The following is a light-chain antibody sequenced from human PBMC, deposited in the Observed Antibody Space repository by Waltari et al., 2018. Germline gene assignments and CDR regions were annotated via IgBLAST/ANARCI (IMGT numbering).Light chain of an antibody. J-gene: IGKJ1*01. CDR3: QQYKNWPPSPWT. CDR2: GAS. V-gene: IGKV3-15*01. CDR1: QSGNSN. Sequence: EIVMTHSPATLSVSPGERATLSCRASQSGNSNLAWYQQKPGPAPRLLMYGASTRATGIPARFSGSGSGTEFTLTISSLQSEDFAVYYCQQYKNWPPSPWTFGQGTKVEIK.